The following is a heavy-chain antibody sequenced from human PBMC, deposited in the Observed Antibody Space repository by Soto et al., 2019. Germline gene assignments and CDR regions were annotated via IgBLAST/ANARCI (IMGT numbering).Heavy chain of an antibody. V-gene: IGHV1-46*01. D-gene: IGHD5-12*01. CDR3: AELDRSGYRDP. J-gene: IGHJ5*02. Sequence: GSAVKASWKESVYTFTRNERTSLRPSSGRGQEWMGIINPSGGSTSYAQKFQGRVTMTRDTSTSTVYMELSSLRSEDTAVYYFAELDRSGYRDPWCQRTLVT. CDR2: INPSGGST. CDR1: VYTFTRNE.